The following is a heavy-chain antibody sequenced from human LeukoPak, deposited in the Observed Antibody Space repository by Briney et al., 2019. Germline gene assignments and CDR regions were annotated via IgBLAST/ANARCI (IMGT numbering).Heavy chain of an antibody. J-gene: IGHJ4*02. V-gene: IGHV4-34*01. CDR3: ARVVSRDSIDY. CDR1: GGSISGYY. Sequence: PSETLSLTCTVSGGSISGYYWSWIRQPPGKGLEWIGEINHSGSTNYNPSLKSRVTISVDTSKNQFSLKLSSVTAADTAVYYCARVVSRDSIDYWGQGTLVTVSS. CDR2: INHSGST. D-gene: IGHD2-21*02.